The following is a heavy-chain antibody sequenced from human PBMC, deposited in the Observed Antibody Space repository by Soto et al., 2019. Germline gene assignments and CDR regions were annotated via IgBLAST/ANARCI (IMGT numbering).Heavy chain of an antibody. D-gene: IGHD3-10*01. CDR1: GFTFSSYW. CDR3: TRDIGGKGAY. J-gene: IGHJ4*02. CDR2: IDEYGSTI. V-gene: IGHV3-74*01. Sequence: EVQLVESGGGLVQPGGSLRLSCAASGFTFSSYWMHWVRQVPGKGLLWVSRIDEYGSTINYADSVKGRFTISRDNARNTLNLEMNSPRAEDTALYYCTRDIGGKGAYWGPGTLVTVSS.